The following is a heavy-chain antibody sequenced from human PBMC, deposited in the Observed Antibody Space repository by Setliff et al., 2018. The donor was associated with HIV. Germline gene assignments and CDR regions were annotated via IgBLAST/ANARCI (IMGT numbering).Heavy chain of an antibody. V-gene: IGHV4-39*07. D-gene: IGHD3-16*02. CDR2: LFYNGNT. Sequence: SETLSLTCTVSGGSISNNSYYWGWVRQPPGKGLELIGNLFYNGNTYYNPSLKSRITISVDTSKNQFSLKLSSVTAADTAVYYCARGYPVSYYYYMDVWGKGTTVTVSS. J-gene: IGHJ6*03. CDR3: ARGYPVSYYYYMDV. CDR1: GGSISNNSYY.